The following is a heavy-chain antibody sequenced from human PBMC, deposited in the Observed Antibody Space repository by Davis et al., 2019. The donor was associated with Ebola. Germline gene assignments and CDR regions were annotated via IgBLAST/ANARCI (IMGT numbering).Heavy chain of an antibody. CDR2: MNRRGRA. CDR3: AREGITAAGTCGMDV. Sequence: PSETLSLTCAVYGGSFSDYYWGWIRQPPGKGLEWIGEMNRRGRAYYNPSLKSRVFMSVDMSNNQFSLRLSSVTAAETAVYYCAREGITAAGTCGMDVWGQGTTVSVSS. CDR1: GGSFSDYY. V-gene: IGHV4-34*01. J-gene: IGHJ6*02. D-gene: IGHD6-13*01.